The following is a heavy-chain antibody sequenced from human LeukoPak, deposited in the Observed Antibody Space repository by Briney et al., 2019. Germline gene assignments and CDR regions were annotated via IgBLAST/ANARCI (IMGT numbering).Heavy chain of an antibody. CDR2: ISSSSSYI. J-gene: IGHJ3*02. V-gene: IGHV3-21*01. Sequence: PGGSLRLSCAASGFTFDDYGMSWVRQAPGKGLEWVSSISSSSSYIYYADSVKGRFTISRDNAKNSLYLQMNSLRAEDTAVYYCAREGGEYCGYDPPGEDAFDIWGQGTMVTVSS. CDR3: AREGGEYCGYDPPGEDAFDI. CDR1: GFTFDDYG. D-gene: IGHD5-12*01.